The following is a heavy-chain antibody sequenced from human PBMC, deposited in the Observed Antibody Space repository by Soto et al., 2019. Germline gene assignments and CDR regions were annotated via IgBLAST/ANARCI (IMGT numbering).Heavy chain of an antibody. V-gene: IGHV1-18*01. CDR2: INTYNGNI. D-gene: IGHD6-19*01. CDR3: ARVAQSQYYNYYGMDF. J-gene: IGHJ6*02. CDR1: GYTFTSYG. Sequence: QVQLVQSGAEVKKPGASVKVSCKASGYTFTSYGISWVRQAPGQGLEWMGWINTYNGNINYAQKLQGSVTMTTGTSTRTAYMELRSLTSDATAVYYCARVAQSQYYNYYGMDFWGQGTTVAV.